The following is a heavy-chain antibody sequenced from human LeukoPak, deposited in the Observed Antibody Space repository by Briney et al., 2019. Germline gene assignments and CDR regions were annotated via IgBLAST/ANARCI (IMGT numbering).Heavy chain of an antibody. V-gene: IGHV3-23*01. Sequence: GGSLRLSCAASGFTFSSSAISCVRQAPGKGLEWVSAISGSGGSTYYAASVKGRFTISKDNSKITLYLQMNSLRAEDTAVYYCAKDGATGTWVYYYYGMDVWGKGTTVTVSS. CDR2: ISGSGGST. CDR1: GFTFSSSA. D-gene: IGHD1-1*01. CDR3: AKDGATGTWVYYYYGMDV. J-gene: IGHJ6*04.